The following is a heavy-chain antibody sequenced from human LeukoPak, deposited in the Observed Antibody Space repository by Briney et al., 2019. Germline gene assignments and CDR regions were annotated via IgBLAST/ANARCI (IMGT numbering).Heavy chain of an antibody. CDR3: ATRGGCSSTSCYNWFDP. D-gene: IGHD2-2*01. J-gene: IGHJ5*02. CDR1: GGSISSSSYY. V-gene: IGHV4-39*07. Sequence: SETLSLTCTVSGGSISSSSYYWGWIRQPPGKGLEWIGSIYYSGSTYYNPSLKSRVTISVDTSNNQFSLKLSSVTAADTAVYYCATRGGCSSTSCYNWFDPWGQGTLVTVSS. CDR2: IYYSGST.